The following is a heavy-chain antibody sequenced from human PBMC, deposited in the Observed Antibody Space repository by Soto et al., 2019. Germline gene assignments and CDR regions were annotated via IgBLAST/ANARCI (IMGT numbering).Heavy chain of an antibody. D-gene: IGHD6-25*01. CDR3: ARRQAIGRKRYYFDY. CDR1: GYTFTSYG. CDR2: ISAYNGNT. V-gene: IGHV1-18*01. Sequence: ASVKVSCKASGYTFTSYGISWVRQAPGQGLEWMGWISAYNGNTNYAQKLQGRVTMTTDTSTSTAYMELRSLRSDDTAVYYCARRQAIGRKRYYFDYWGQGTLVTVSS. J-gene: IGHJ4*02.